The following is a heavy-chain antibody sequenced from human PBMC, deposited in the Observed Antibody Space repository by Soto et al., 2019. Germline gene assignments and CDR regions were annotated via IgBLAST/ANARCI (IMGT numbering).Heavy chain of an antibody. Sequence: EVQLLESGGGLVQPGGSLRLSCAASGFTFSSYAMSWVRQAPGKGLEWVSAISGSGGSTYYADSVKGRFTISRDNSKNTLYLQMNSLRAEDTAVYYCAKDQLKRTYYYGSGSYYDYWGQGTLVTVSS. D-gene: IGHD3-10*01. J-gene: IGHJ4*02. CDR1: GFTFSSYA. CDR2: ISGSGGST. CDR3: AKDQLKRTYYYGSGSYYDY. V-gene: IGHV3-23*01.